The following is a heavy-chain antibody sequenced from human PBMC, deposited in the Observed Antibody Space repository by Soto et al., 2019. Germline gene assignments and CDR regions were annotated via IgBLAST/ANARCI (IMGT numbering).Heavy chain of an antibody. CDR1: GGSVSSGSYY. CDR3: ARALTYYDILTGYYDDYYYYGMDV. V-gene: IGHV4-61*01. Sequence: QVQLQESGPGLVKPSETLSLTCTVSGGSVSSGSYYWSWIRQPPGKGLEWIGYIYYSVCTNYNPSLKSRVTISVDTSKKQFSLKLSSVTAADTAVYYCARALTYYDILTGYYDDYYYYGMDVWGQGTTVTVSS. CDR2: IYYSVCT. J-gene: IGHJ6*02. D-gene: IGHD3-9*01.